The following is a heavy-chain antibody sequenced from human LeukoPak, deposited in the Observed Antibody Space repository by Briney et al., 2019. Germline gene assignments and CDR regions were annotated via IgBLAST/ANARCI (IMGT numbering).Heavy chain of an antibody. CDR3: TRGSLSGSSRDY. V-gene: IGHV1-8*01. CDR1: GYTFTGYD. CDR2: MNPNTGDT. Sequence: ASVRVSCKASGYTFTGYDINWVRQATGQGLEWMGWMNPNTGDTVYAQKFQGRVTMNRNSSIDTAYMELSGLRSEDTAVYYCTRGSLSGSSRDYWGQGTLLTVSS. D-gene: IGHD1-26*01. J-gene: IGHJ4*02.